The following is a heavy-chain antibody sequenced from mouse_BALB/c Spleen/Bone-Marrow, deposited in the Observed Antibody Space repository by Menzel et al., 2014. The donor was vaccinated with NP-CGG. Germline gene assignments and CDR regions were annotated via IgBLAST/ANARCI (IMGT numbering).Heavy chain of an antibody. CDR2: ISSGSSTI. D-gene: IGHD4-1*01. CDR1: GFTFSSFG. Sequence: EVKVVESGGGLVQPGGSRKLSCAASGFTFSSFGMHWVRQAPEKGLEWVAYISSGSSTIFYADTVKGRFTVSRDNPKNTLFRQMTRLRSGDTAKYCWTRGGSWDDFDSWGQGTTPTGSS. V-gene: IGHV5-17*02. CDR3: TRGGSWDDFDS. J-gene: IGHJ2*01.